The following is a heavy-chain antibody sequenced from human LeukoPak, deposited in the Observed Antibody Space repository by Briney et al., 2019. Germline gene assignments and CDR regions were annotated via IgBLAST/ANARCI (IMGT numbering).Heavy chain of an antibody. D-gene: IGHD4-23*01. CDR2: ISAYNGNT. CDR1: RYTFTRYG. V-gene: IGHV1-18*01. Sequence: ASLKVSSKASRYTFTRYGTSSVPATPGQRLEWMGWISAYNGNTNYAQKLQGRVTMTTDTSTSTAYMELRSLRSDDTAVYYCARDLRAYGGNSLIVFSPKGPGRTFDYWGQGTLVTVSS. J-gene: IGHJ4*02. CDR3: ARDLRAYGGNSLIVFSPKGPGRTFDY.